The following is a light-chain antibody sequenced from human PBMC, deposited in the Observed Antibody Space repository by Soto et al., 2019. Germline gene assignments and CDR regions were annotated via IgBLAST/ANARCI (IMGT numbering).Light chain of an antibody. J-gene: IGKJ1*01. CDR3: QQYGSSPVT. CDR1: QSVSSSY. CDR2: GAS. Sequence: EIVLTQSPGTLSLSPGERATLSCRASQSVSSSYLAGYQQKPGQAPRLLIYGASSRATGIPDRFSGSGSGTDFTLTISSLEPEDFAVYYCQQYGSSPVTFGQGTKVEIK. V-gene: IGKV3-20*01.